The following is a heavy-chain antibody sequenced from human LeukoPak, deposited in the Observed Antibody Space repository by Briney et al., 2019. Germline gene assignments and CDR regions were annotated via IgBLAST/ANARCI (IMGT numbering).Heavy chain of an antibody. D-gene: IGHD3-10*01. V-gene: IGHV3-7*01. Sequence: PGGSLRLSCAASGFTFSNSWMSWLRQAPGKGLEWVANMKPDGGEKHYVGSVEGRFIISRDNAKNSLYLQMNSLRAEDTAVYFCARDGSGYSNTWGQGTLVTVSS. CDR3: ARDGSGYSNT. CDR2: MKPDGGEK. J-gene: IGHJ4*02. CDR1: GFTFSNSW.